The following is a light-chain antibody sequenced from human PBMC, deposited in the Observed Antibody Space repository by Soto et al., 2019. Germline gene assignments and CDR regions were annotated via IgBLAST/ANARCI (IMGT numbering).Light chain of an antibody. CDR3: SSHGGANNFYV. V-gene: IGLV2-8*01. CDR2: EVT. Sequence: QSALTQPPSASGSPVQSVTISCTGTSSDIGAYNYVSWYQQHPGKVPKLIIYEVTKRPSGVPDRFSASKSGNTASLTVSGLQAEDEADYYCSSHGGANNFYVFGTGTKVTVL. J-gene: IGLJ1*01. CDR1: SSDIGAYNY.